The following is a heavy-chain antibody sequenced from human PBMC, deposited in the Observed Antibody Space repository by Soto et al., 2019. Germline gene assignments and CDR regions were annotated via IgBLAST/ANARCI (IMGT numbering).Heavy chain of an antibody. CDR2: IYYSGST. Sequence: PSETLSLTCTVSGGSISSGDYYWSWIRQPPGKGLEWIGYIYYSGSTYYNPSLKSRVTISVDTSKNQFSLKLSSVTAADTAVYYCARDRELDLRFGELTYYYYYGMDVWGPGTTVTVSS. V-gene: IGHV4-30-4*01. D-gene: IGHD3-10*01. CDR1: GGSISSGDYY. CDR3: ARDRELDLRFGELTYYYYYGMDV. J-gene: IGHJ6*02.